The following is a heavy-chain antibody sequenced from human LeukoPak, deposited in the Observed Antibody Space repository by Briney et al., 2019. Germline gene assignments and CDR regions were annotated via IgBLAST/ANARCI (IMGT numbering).Heavy chain of an antibody. CDR1: GFTFSSYA. J-gene: IGHJ5*02. D-gene: IGHD3-16*01. Sequence: GGSLRLSCAASGFTFSSYAMSWVRQAPGKGLEWVSAISGSGGSTYYADSVKGRFTISRDNSKNTLYLRMNSLRAEDTAVYYCVKNPGGIPLYNWFDPWGQGTLVTVSS. CDR3: VKNPGGIPLYNWFDP. V-gene: IGHV3-23*01. CDR2: ISGSGGST.